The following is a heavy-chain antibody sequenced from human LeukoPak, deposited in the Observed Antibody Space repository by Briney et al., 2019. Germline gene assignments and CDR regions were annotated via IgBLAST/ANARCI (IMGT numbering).Heavy chain of an antibody. D-gene: IGHD4-17*01. J-gene: IGHJ4*02. CDR1: GGTFSSYA. V-gene: IGHV1-69*05. Sequence: ASVKVSCKASGGTFSSYAISWVRQAPGQGLEWMGGIIPIFGTANYAQKFQGRVTITTDESTSTAYMELSSLRSEDTAVYYCASSGAGGGDYFSFDYWGQGTLVTVSS. CDR2: IIPIFGTA. CDR3: ASSGAGGGDYFSFDY.